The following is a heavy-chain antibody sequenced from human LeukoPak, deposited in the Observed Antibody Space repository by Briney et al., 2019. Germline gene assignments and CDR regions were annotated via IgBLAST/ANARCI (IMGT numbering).Heavy chain of an antibody. CDR2: INSSRSYI. CDR1: GFTFSSYS. J-gene: IGHJ6*03. V-gene: IGHV3-21*01. D-gene: IGHD2-2*01. Sequence: GGSLRLSCAASGFTFSSYSMNWVRHAPGKGLEWVSYINSSRSYIYYADSVKGRLTISRENAKNSLYLQMNSLRDEDTAVYYCARDSWHCSSTSCHTYYYYYYYGDVWGKGATVTISS. CDR3: ARDSWHCSSTSCHTYYYYYYYGDV.